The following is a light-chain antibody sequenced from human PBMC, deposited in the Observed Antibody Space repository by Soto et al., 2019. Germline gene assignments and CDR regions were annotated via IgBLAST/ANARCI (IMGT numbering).Light chain of an antibody. J-gene: IGKJ4*01. CDR1: QGISSA. CDR3: QQFQSYALT. V-gene: IGKV1-13*02. CDR2: DAS. Sequence: AIQLTQSPSSLSASVGDRVTITCRASQGISSALAWYQHKPGRAPRLLIYDASSLQSGVSSRFXXXXXXXXXXXTISSLQPEDFATYYCQQFQSYALTFGGGTKLEIK.